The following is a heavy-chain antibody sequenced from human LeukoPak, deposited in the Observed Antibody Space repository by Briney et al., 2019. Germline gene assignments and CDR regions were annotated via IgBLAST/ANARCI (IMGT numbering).Heavy chain of an antibody. CDR3: ARVLNWFDP. J-gene: IGHJ5*02. Sequence: SETLSLTCAVYGGSFSGYYLSWIRQPPGKGLEWIGEINHSGSTNYNPSLKSRVTISVDTSRNQFSLKLSSVTAADTAVYYCARVLNWFDPWGQGTLATVSS. CDR1: GGSFSGYY. D-gene: IGHD2/OR15-2a*01. V-gene: IGHV4-34*01. CDR2: INHSGST.